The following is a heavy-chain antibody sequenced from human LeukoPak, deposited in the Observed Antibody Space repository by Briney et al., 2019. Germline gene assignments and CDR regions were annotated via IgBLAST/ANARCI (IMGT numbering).Heavy chain of an antibody. D-gene: IGHD2-2*01. Sequence: SVKVSCKASGGTFSSYAISWVRQAPGQGLEWMGGIIPIFGTANYAQKFQGRVTITADKSTSTAYMELSSLRSEDTAVYYCARAGCSSTSCYHAALDIWGQGTMVTVSS. CDR1: GGTFSSYA. J-gene: IGHJ3*02. V-gene: IGHV1-69*06. CDR2: IIPIFGTA. CDR3: ARAGCSSTSCYHAALDI.